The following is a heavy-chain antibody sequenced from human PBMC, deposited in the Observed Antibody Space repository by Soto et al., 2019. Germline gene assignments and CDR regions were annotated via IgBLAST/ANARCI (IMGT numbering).Heavy chain of an antibody. CDR1: GFAFSSYG. Sequence: GGSLRLSCAASGFAFSSYGMHWVRQAPGKGLEWVAVISYDGSNKYYADSVKGRFTISRDNSKNTLYLQMNSLRAEDTAVYYCAKDRGNVLRFLEWLPAASTYYYGMDVWGQGTTVTVSS. CDR3: AKDRGNVLRFLEWLPAASTYYYGMDV. J-gene: IGHJ6*02. V-gene: IGHV3-30*18. CDR2: ISYDGSNK. D-gene: IGHD3-3*01.